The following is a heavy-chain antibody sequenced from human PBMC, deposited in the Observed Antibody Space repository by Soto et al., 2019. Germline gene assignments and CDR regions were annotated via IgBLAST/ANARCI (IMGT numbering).Heavy chain of an antibody. Sequence: KPSETLSLTCTVSGGSISGYYWSWIRQPAGKGLEWIGRIYTSGSTNYNPSLKSRVTMSVDTSKNQFSLKLSSVTAADTAVYYCARESRILFAYKYGSGSGWDNWFDPWGQGTLVTVSS. CDR2: IYTSGST. D-gene: IGHD3-10*01. J-gene: IGHJ5*02. V-gene: IGHV4-4*07. CDR3: ARESRILFAYKYGSGSGWDNWFDP. CDR1: GGSISGYY.